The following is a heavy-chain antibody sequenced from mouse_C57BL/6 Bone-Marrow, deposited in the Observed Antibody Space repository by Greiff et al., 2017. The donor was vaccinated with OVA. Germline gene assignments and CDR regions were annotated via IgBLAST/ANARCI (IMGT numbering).Heavy chain of an antibody. CDR3: ARVGDYYYGSSYHFDY. CDR1: GYTFTDYY. Sequence: VQLQQSGPELVKPGASVKISCKASGYTFTDYYINWVKQRPGQGLEWIGWIFPGSGSTYYNEKFKGKATLTVDKSSSTAYMLLSSLTSEDSAVYFCARVGDYYYGSSYHFDYWGQGTTLTVSS. J-gene: IGHJ2*01. D-gene: IGHD1-1*01. V-gene: IGHV1-75*01. CDR2: IFPGSGST.